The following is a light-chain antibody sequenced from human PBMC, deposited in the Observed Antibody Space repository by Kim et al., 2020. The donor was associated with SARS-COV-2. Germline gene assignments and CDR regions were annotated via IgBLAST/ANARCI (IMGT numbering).Light chain of an antibody. J-gene: IGLJ3*02. V-gene: IGLV6-57*03. CDR1: SGSIASNY. Sequence: GNTVTIACTRSSGSIASNYVQWYQQRPGSAPTTVIYADNQRPSGVPDRFSGSIDSSSNSASLTISGLKTEDEADYYCQSYDSSNWVFGGGTQLTVL. CDR3: QSYDSSNWV. CDR2: ADN.